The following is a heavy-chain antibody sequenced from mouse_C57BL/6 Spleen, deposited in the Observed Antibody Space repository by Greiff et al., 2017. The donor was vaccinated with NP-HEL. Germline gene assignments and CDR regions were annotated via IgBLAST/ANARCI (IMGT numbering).Heavy chain of an antibody. J-gene: IGHJ2*01. V-gene: IGHV14-4*01. Sequence: EVQLQQSGAELVRPGASVKLSCTASGFNIKDDYMHWVKQRPEQGLEWIGWIDPENGDTEYASKFQGKATITADTSSNTAYLQLSSLTSEDTAVYYGTTGPSPDYWGQGTTLTVSS. CDR3: TTGPSPDY. CDR2: IDPENGDT. D-gene: IGHD3-3*01. CDR1: GFNIKDDY.